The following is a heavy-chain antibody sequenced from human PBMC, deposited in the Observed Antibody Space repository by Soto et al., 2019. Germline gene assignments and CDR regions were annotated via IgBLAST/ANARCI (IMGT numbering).Heavy chain of an antibody. Sequence: GGSLRLSCAASGFTFSSYAMHWVRQAPGKGLEWVAVISYDGSNKYYADSVKGRFTISRDNSKNTLYLQMNSLRAEDTAVYYCARENEHYYDSSGSNGSYFDYWGQGTLVTVSS. D-gene: IGHD3-22*01. CDR3: ARENEHYYDSSGSNGSYFDY. V-gene: IGHV3-30-3*01. J-gene: IGHJ4*02. CDR2: ISYDGSNK. CDR1: GFTFSSYA.